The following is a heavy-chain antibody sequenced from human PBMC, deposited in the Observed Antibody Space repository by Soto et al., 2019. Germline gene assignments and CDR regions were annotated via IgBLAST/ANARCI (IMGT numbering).Heavy chain of an antibody. D-gene: IGHD3-22*01. V-gene: IGHV1-69*01. CDR1: GGTFSRYT. Sequence: QVQLVQSGAEVKKPGSSVKVSCKASGGTFSRYTITWVRQAPGQGLEWMGGITPMFGTPNYAQKFQGRVTITADESTSTADKELSSLRTEDTAMYYCARDGTLYDSSAYYYLYWGQGTLVTVSS. CDR3: ARDGTLYDSSAYYYLY. CDR2: ITPMFGTP. J-gene: IGHJ4*02.